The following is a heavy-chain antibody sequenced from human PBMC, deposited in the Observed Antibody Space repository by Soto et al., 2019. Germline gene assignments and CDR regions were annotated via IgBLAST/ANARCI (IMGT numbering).Heavy chain of an antibody. J-gene: IGHJ6*02. CDR1: GFTFSSYW. CDR2: INSDGSST. D-gene: IGHD6-13*01. Sequence: PGGSLRLSCAASGFTFSSYWMHWVRQAPGKGLVWVSRINSDGSSTSYADSVKGRFTISRDNAKNTLYLQMNSLRAEDTAVYYCAREKKSSWYFYGMDVWGQGTTVTVS. CDR3: AREKKSSWYFYGMDV. V-gene: IGHV3-74*01.